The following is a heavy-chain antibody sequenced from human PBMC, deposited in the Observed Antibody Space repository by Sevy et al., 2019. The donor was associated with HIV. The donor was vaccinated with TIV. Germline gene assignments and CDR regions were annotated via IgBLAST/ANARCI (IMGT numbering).Heavy chain of an antibody. J-gene: IGHJ3*02. CDR3: ARGGFPNYYDSSGSFGDAFDI. D-gene: IGHD3-22*01. V-gene: IGHV5-51*01. CDR1: GYSFTSYW. CDR2: IYPGDSDT. Sequence: GESLKISCKGSGYSFTSYWIGWVRQMPGKGLEWMGIIYPGDSDTRYSPSFQGQVTISADKSISTAYLQWSSLKASDTAIYYCARGGFPNYYDSSGSFGDAFDIWGQGTMVTVSS.